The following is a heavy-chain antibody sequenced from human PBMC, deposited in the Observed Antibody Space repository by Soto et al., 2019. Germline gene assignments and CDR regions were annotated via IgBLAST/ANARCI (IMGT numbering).Heavy chain of an antibody. D-gene: IGHD5-12*01. Sequence: GGSLRLSCAASGFSFGTYSMAWVRQAPGKGPEWVSGLSHGGAYTFYADSVKGRFTISVDISQNTVYLQMNSLRIEDTAVYFCAKWSGYGDEWGQGTLVTVSS. J-gene: IGHJ4*02. CDR1: GFSFGTYS. CDR2: LSHGGAYT. V-gene: IGHV3-23*01. CDR3: AKWSGYGDE.